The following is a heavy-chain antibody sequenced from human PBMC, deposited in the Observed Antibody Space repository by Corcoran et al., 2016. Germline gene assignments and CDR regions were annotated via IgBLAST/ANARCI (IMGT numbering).Heavy chain of an antibody. CDR3: AKDLRGDSYGFISEYFQH. Sequence: QVQLVESGGGVVQPGRSLRLSCAASGFTFSSYGMHWVRQAPGKGLEWVAVISYDGSNKYDADSVKGRFTISRDNSKNTLYLQMNSLRAEDTAVYYCAKDLRGDSYGFISEYFQHWGQGTLVTVSS. CDR2: ISYDGSNK. D-gene: IGHD5-18*01. J-gene: IGHJ1*01. V-gene: IGHV3-30*18. CDR1: GFTFSSYG.